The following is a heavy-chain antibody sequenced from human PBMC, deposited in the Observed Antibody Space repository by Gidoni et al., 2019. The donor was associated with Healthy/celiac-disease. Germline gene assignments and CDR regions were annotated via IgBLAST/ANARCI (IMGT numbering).Heavy chain of an antibody. Sequence: EVQLVESGGGLVQPGGSLRLSCAASGFTFSSYEMHWVRQATGKGLEWVSAIGTAGDTYYPGSVKGRFTISRENAKNSLYLQMNSLRAGDTAVYYCARAHTARGDAFDIWGQGTMVTVSS. CDR2: IGTAGDT. CDR3: ARAHTARGDAFDI. V-gene: IGHV3-13*01. J-gene: IGHJ3*02. CDR1: GFTFSSYE. D-gene: IGHD5-18*01.